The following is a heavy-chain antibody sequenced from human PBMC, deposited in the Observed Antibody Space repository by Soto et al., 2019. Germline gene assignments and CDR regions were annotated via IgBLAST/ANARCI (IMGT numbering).Heavy chain of an antibody. D-gene: IGHD6-19*01. Sequence: QVQLVESGGGVVQPGRSLRLSCAASGFTFSTYSTHWVRHAPGKGLEWVVLISYDGSTKYYADSVKGRFTISRDNSKNTLYLQVNSLRAVDTAVYYCARERRGGLAVAEGMDVWGQGDTVTVSS. J-gene: IGHJ6*02. CDR3: ARERRGGLAVAEGMDV. CDR1: GFTFSTYS. V-gene: IGHV3-30-3*01. CDR2: ISYDGSTK.